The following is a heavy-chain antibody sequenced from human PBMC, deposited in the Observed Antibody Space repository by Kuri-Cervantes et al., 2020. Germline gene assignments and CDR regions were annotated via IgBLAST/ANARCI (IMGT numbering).Heavy chain of an antibody. CDR2: ISSSGSTI. V-gene: IGHV3-11*01. Sequence: GESLKISCAASGFTFSDYYMSWIRQAPGKGLEWVSYISSSGSTIYYADSVKGRFTISRDNAKNSLYLQMNSLRAEDTAVYYCARPPARDSSGWYGSWGQGTLVTVSS. CDR1: GFTFSDYY. CDR3: ARPPARDSSGWYGS. D-gene: IGHD6-19*01. J-gene: IGHJ5*01.